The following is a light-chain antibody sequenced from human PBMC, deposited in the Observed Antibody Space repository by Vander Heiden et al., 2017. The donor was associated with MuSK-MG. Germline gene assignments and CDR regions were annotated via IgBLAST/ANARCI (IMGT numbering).Light chain of an antibody. J-gene: IGKJ2*01. CDR1: QSVSTY. Sequence: EIVLTQSPATLSLSPGERATLSCRASQSVSTYLAWYQQKPGQAPRLLIYDSYTRATGIEVRFSGSGSGPDFTRTLSSLEPEDFAGCDAQSATTFGHWVRLEIK. V-gene: IGKV3-11*01. CDR3: QSATT. CDR2: DSY.